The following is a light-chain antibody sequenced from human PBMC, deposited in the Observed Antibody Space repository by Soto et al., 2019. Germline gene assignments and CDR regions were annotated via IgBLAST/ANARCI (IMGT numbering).Light chain of an antibody. V-gene: IGKV1-6*01. Sequence: AIQMTQSPSSLSAYVGDRVTITCRASQGIRNDLGWYQQKPGKAPKLLIYAASSLQSGVPSRFSGSGSGTDFTLTISSLQPEDFETYYCLQDYNYPLTFGGGTKVEIK. CDR2: AAS. CDR3: LQDYNYPLT. J-gene: IGKJ4*01. CDR1: QGIRND.